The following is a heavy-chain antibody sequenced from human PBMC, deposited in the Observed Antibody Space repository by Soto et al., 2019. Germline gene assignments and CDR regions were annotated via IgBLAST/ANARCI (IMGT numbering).Heavy chain of an antibody. Sequence: SVKVFWKASGSTFSSSALSWVRQAPGQGLEWMGGIIPIFDTANYAQEFQGRVTITTDESTSIPYMDSSCQSSEDTAVSYCAIASEWLFLLHYRGRLPLFNVSS. V-gene: IGHV1-69*05. J-gene: IGHJ4*02. CDR1: GSTFSSSA. CDR3: AIASEWLFLLHY. D-gene: IGHD3-22*01. CDR2: IIPIFDTA.